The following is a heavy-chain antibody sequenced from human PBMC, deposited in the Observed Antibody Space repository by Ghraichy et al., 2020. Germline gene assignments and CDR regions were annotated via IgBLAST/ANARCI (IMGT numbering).Heavy chain of an antibody. D-gene: IGHD5-24*01. CDR3: AKGPLTEGYRIDY. Sequence: GKSLNISCAASGFTFPGYTMHWVRQAPGKGLEWVSLITWDGDTTYYADSVKGRFTITRDNSKNPLNLQMNSLRTEDTALYFCAKGPLTEGYRIDYWGQGTLVTVSS. CDR2: ITWDGDTT. V-gene: IGHV3-43*01. CDR1: GFTFPGYT. J-gene: IGHJ4*02.